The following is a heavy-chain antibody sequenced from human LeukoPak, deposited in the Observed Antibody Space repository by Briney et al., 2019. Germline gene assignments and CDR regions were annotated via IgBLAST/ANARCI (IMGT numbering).Heavy chain of an antibody. V-gene: IGHV3-23*01. CDR2: ISGSGGST. Sequence: GGTLRLSCAASGFTFSSYGMSWVRQAPGKGLEWVSAISGSGGSTYYADSVKGRFTISRDNSKNTLYLQMNSLRAEDTAVYYCAKNGFTMVRGVPNWFDPWGQGTLVTASS. J-gene: IGHJ5*02. D-gene: IGHD3-10*01. CDR1: GFTFSSYG. CDR3: AKNGFTMVRGVPNWFDP.